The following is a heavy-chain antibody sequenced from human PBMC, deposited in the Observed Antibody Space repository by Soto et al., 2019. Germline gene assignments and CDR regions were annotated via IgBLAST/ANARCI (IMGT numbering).Heavy chain of an antibody. CDR2: IWFDGSKK. CDR1: GFTFRSYG. J-gene: IGHJ6*02. V-gene: IGHV3-33*01. Sequence: GGSLRLSCAASGFTFRSYGIHWVRQAPGKGLEWVALIWFDGSKKYYVDSVKGRFAVSRDNSKKTLYLQMNSLRVEDTAVYYCARDRLVPYGYGMDVWGQGTTVTVSS. CDR3: ARDRLVPYGYGMDV. D-gene: IGHD2-2*01.